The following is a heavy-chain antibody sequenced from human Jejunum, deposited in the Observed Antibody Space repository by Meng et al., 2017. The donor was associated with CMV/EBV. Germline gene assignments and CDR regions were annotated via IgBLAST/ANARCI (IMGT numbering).Heavy chain of an antibody. CDR1: GFTFSTDM. J-gene: IGHJ6*02. D-gene: IGHD5-12*01. CDR2: ISNSGNYI. V-gene: IGHV3-21*06. CDR3: ARGNDYRYGMDV. Sequence: SGFTFSTDMMNWVRQAPGKGLEWVSSISNSGNYIYYADSVKGRFTISRDNAKNLVYLQMNSLRGEDTAVYYCARGNDYRYGMDVWGQGTTVTVSS.